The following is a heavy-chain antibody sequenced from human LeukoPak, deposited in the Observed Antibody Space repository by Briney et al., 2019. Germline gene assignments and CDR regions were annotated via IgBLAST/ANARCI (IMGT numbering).Heavy chain of an antibody. V-gene: IGHV5-10-1*01. J-gene: IGHJ5*01. CDR1: GYSFTSYW. Sequence: GESLKIPCKGSGYSFTSYWISWVRQMPGKGLEWMGRIDPSDSYTNYSPSFQGHVTISADKSISTAYLQWSSLKASDTAMYYCARRQYSSSWYDCWGQGTLVTVSS. CDR3: ARRQYSSSWYDC. D-gene: IGHD6-13*01. CDR2: IDPSDSYT.